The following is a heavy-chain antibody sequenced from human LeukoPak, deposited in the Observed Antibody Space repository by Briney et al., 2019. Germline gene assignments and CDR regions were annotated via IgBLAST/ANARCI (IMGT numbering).Heavy chain of an antibody. CDR1: GYSISSGYY. Sequence: PSETLYLTCAVSGYSISSGYYWGWIRQPPGKGLEWIGSIYHSGSTYYNPSLKSRVTISVDTSKNQFSLKLSSVTAADTAVYYCARQRLMHYDFFDYWGQGTLVTVSS. D-gene: IGHD3-3*01. V-gene: IGHV4-38-2*01. CDR3: ARQRLMHYDFFDY. J-gene: IGHJ4*02. CDR2: IYHSGST.